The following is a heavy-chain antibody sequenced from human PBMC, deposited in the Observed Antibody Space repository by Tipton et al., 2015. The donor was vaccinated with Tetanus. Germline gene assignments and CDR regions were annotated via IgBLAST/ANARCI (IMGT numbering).Heavy chain of an antibody. V-gene: IGHV4-59*08. CDR3: ARHAARNSDFDY. CDR2: IYYSGST. D-gene: IGHD6-25*01. CDR1: GGSINPYY. J-gene: IGHJ4*02. Sequence: LRLSCTVSGGSINPYYWSWIRQPPGKGLEWIGYIYYSGSTNYNPSLKSRVTISVDTSKNQFSLKLSSVTAADTAVYYCARHAARNSDFDYWGQGTLVTVSS.